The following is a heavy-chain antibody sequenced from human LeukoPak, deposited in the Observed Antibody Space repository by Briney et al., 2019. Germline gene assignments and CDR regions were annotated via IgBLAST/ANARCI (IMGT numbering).Heavy chain of an antibody. J-gene: IGHJ6*03. D-gene: IGHD6-13*01. CDR3: ARDRAAAGVNYYYYYYMDV. CDR1: GFTFRSYG. V-gene: IGHV3-30*02. Sequence: PGGSLRLSCAASGFTFRSYGMHWVRQAPGKGLEWVAIIRYDGTNKYYADSVKGRFTISRDNSKNTLYLQMNSLRAEDTAVYYCARDRAAAGVNYYYYYYMDVWGKGTTVTVSS. CDR2: IRYDGTNK.